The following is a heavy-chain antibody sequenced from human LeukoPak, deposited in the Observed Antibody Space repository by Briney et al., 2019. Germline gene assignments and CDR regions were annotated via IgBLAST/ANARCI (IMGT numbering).Heavy chain of an antibody. Sequence: ASVKVSCKASGYTFTGYYMHWVRQARGQGLEWMGWINPNSGGTNYAQKFQGRVTMTRDTSISTAYMELSRLRSDDTAVYYFARSDGYNHPFDYWGQGTLVTVSS. CDR3: ARSDGYNHPFDY. CDR2: INPNSGGT. D-gene: IGHD5-24*01. CDR1: GYTFTGYY. J-gene: IGHJ4*02. V-gene: IGHV1-2*02.